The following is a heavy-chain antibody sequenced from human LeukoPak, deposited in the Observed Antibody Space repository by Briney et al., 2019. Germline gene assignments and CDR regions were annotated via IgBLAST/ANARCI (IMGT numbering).Heavy chain of an antibody. CDR1: GFTFSSYS. J-gene: IGHJ4*02. Sequence: GGSLRLSCAASGFTFSSYSMNWVRQAPGKGLEWVSSISSSSSYIYYADSVKGRFTISRDNAKNSLYLQMNSLRAEDTAVYYCANPTIFGVVSPFEYWGQGTLVTVSS. V-gene: IGHV3-21*01. D-gene: IGHD3-3*01. CDR2: ISSSSSYI. CDR3: ANPTIFGVVSPFEY.